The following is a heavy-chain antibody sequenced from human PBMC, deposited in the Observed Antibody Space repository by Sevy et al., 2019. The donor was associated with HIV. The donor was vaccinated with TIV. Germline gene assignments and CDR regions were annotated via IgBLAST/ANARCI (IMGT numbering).Heavy chain of an antibody. CDR2: VSGVVIPHTTQTT. Sequence: GGSLRLSCVASGFTFSRFGMTWVRQVPGKGLEWVSTVSGVVIPHTTQTTYYADSVKGRFTISRDNSKDSPFLQMNSLRADDTAVYFCAKGRQLVSGRFGTYFDSWGQGILVTVSS. CDR1: GFTFSRFG. CDR3: AKGRQLVSGRFGTYFDS. V-gene: IGHV3-23*01. J-gene: IGHJ4*02. D-gene: IGHD6-13*01.